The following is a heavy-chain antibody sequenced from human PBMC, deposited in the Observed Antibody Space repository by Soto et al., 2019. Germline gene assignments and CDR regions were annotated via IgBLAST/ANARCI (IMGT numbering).Heavy chain of an antibody. J-gene: IGHJ6*02. Sequence: SETLSLTCTVSGGSISSGGYYWTWIRQHPGKGLEWIGYIYYSGSTYYNPSLKSRVTISVDTSKNQFSLKLSSVTAADTAVYLCARDKDFYGCGKDGTGVWGQGSTVTVSS. CDR2: IYYSGST. V-gene: IGHV4-31*03. CDR1: GGSISSGGYY. CDR3: ARDKDFYGCGKDGTGV. D-gene: IGHD3-10*01.